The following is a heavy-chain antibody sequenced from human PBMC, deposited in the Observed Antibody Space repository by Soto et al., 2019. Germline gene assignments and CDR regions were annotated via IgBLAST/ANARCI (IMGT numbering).Heavy chain of an antibody. Sequence: PGGSLRLSCAASGFTFSNYAMFWVRQAPGKGLEWVAFISYDGNNKYYADSVKGRFTISRDFSKNTLYLQMDSLRAEDTAVYYCAREGERGSGDSVDALDIWGQGTLVTVSS. V-gene: IGHV3-30-3*01. J-gene: IGHJ3*02. CDR3: AREGERGSGDSVDALDI. CDR1: GFTFSNYA. CDR2: ISYDGNNK. D-gene: IGHD1-1*01.